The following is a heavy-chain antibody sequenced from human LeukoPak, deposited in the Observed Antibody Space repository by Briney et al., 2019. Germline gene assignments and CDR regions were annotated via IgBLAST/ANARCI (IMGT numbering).Heavy chain of an antibody. D-gene: IGHD2-15*01. Sequence: ASVKVSCKASGYTFNSYVISWVRQAPGQGLEWMGWISTYNGNTNYAQNLQGRVTMTTDISTSTAYMELRSLRSDDTAVYYCARDTYCSGGTCQSDHFDYWGQGTLVTVSS. V-gene: IGHV1-18*01. CDR2: ISTYNGNT. J-gene: IGHJ4*02. CDR3: ARDTYCSGGTCQSDHFDY. CDR1: GYTFNSYV.